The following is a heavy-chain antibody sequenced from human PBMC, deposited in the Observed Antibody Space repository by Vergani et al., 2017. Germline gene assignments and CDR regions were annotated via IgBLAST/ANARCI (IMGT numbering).Heavy chain of an antibody. J-gene: IGHJ6*03. V-gene: IGHV1-18*01. CDR1: GYTFTSYG. CDR3: ARDRFEDVVTPLNDMDV. CDR2: ISAYNGNT. Sequence: QVQLVQSGAEVKKPGASVKVSCKASGYTFTSYGISWVRQAPGQGLEWMGWISAYNGNTNYAQKLQGRVTMTTDTSTSTAYMELRSLRSDDTAVYYCARDRFEDVVTPLNDMDVWGKGTTVTVSS. D-gene: IGHD4-23*01.